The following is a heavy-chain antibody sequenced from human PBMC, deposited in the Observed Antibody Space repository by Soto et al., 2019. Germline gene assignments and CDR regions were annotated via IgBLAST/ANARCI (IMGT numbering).Heavy chain of an antibody. CDR1: GFTFSNYW. CDR3: ARGLRDYYDSSGSDYVGY. D-gene: IGHD3-22*01. CDR2: IDHDGIGT. V-gene: IGHV3-74*01. J-gene: IGHJ4*02. Sequence: PGGSLRLSCAASGFTFSNYWMHWVRQVPGRGLVWVSRIDHDGIGTSYADSVKGRFTISRDNAKNMVYLEMNSLRAEDTAVYYCARGLRDYYDSSGSDYVGYWGQGTLVTVSS.